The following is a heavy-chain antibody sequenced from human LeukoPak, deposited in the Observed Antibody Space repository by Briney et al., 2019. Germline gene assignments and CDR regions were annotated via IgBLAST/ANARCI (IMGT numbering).Heavy chain of an antibody. CDR2: IYPGDSDT. Sequence: GESLKISCQGSGYSFTSYWIGWVRQMPGKGLEWMGIIYPGDSDTRYSPSFQGQVTISADKSISTAYLQWSSLKASDTAMYYCARVVVVPAAPLNWFDPWGQGTLVTVSS. D-gene: IGHD2-2*01. J-gene: IGHJ5*02. V-gene: IGHV5-51*01. CDR1: GYSFTSYW. CDR3: ARVVVVPAAPLNWFDP.